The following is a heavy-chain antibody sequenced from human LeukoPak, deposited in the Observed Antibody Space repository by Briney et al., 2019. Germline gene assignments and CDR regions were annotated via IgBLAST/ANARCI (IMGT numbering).Heavy chain of an antibody. CDR1: GYTFTGYY. Sequence: GASVKVSCKASGYTFTGYYMHWVRQAPGQGLEWMGWINPNSGGTNYAQKFQGRVAMTRDTSISTAYMELSRLRSDDTAVYYCAKDGEYYYYYMDVWGKGTTVTVSS. CDR3: AKDGEYYYYYMDV. CDR2: INPNSGGT. J-gene: IGHJ6*03. D-gene: IGHD3-10*01. V-gene: IGHV1-2*02.